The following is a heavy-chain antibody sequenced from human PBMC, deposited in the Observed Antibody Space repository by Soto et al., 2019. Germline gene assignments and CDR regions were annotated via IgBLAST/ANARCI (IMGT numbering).Heavy chain of an antibody. CDR3: ARANRMTSNWFDP. V-gene: IGHV4-39*01. Sequence: SGTLSLTCTVSGGSISSSSHYWAWIRQPPGKGLEWIGNIYYSGSTYYNPSLKSRVTISVDTSRNQFSLKLSSVTAADTAVYYCARANRMTSNWFDPWGQGTLVTVSS. J-gene: IGHJ5*02. CDR2: IYYSGST. CDR1: GGSISSSSHY. D-gene: IGHD2-21*02.